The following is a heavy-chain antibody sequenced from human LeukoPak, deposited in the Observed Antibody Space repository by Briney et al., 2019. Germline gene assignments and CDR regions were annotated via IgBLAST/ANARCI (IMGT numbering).Heavy chain of an antibody. J-gene: IGHJ6*03. Sequence: GASVKVSCKASGYTFTGYYMHWVRQAPGQGLEWMGWINPNSGGTNYAQKFQGRVTMTRDTSISTAYMELSRLRSDDTAVYYCARAPEYYYGSGKGYYYMDVWGKGTTVTISS. CDR2: INPNSGGT. CDR3: ARAPEYYYGSGKGYYYMDV. CDR1: GYTFTGYY. V-gene: IGHV1-2*02. D-gene: IGHD3-10*01.